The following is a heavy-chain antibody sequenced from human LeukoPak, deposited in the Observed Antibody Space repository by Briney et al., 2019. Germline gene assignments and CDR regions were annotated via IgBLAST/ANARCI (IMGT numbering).Heavy chain of an antibody. CDR2: MNPNSGNT. Sequence: ASVKVSCKASGYTFTSYDINWVRQATGQGLEWMGWMNPNSGNTGYAQKFQGRVTITRNTSISTAYMELSSLRSEDTAVYYCARGPLTIYCGGGCYHDYWGQGTLVTVSS. V-gene: IGHV1-8*03. J-gene: IGHJ4*02. D-gene: IGHD2-21*02. CDR1: GYTFTSYD. CDR3: ARGPLTIYCGGGCYHDY.